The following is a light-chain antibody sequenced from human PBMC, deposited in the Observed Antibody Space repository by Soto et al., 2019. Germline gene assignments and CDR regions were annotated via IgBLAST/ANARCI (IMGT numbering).Light chain of an antibody. Sequence: ENVLTQSPGTLSLSPGERATLSCRASQSVSSSYLAWYQQKPGLAPRLLIYGASSRATGIPDGFSGSGSGTDFTHTISRLEPEDFAVYYCQQYGTSPQWTFGQGTKVEIK. V-gene: IGKV3-20*01. CDR3: QQYGTSPQWT. CDR1: QSVSSSY. J-gene: IGKJ1*01. CDR2: GAS.